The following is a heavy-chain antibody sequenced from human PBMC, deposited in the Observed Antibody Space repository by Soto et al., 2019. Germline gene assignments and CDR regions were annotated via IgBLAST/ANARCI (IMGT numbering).Heavy chain of an antibody. V-gene: IGHV3-53*01. CDR1: GLTVSSNY. D-gene: IGHD3-16*01. CDR2: IFSDGNT. Sequence: EVQLVESGGGLIQPGGSLRLSCTASGLTVSSNYMSWVRQAPGKGLEWVAIIFSDGNTYHADSVKGRFAVSRDNSKNTLDLQMTTLRAEDTAVYYCAKGDFDSWGQGNLVTVSS. J-gene: IGHJ4*02. CDR3: AKGDFDS.